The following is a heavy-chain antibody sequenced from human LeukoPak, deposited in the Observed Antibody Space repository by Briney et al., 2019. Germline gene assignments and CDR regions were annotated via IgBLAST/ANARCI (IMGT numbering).Heavy chain of an antibody. J-gene: IGHJ4*02. D-gene: IGHD3-16*01. CDR3: AKWPEGAMDYFDY. CDR1: GFIFSSYA. V-gene: IGHV3-23*01. Sequence: GGSLRLSCAASGFIFSSYAMTWARQAPVKGLEWVSAISGDGTRTYYADSVKGRFTISRDNSKDTLYLEMSSLRVEDTAIYYCAKWPEGAMDYFDYWGQGTLVTVSS. CDR2: ISGDGTRT.